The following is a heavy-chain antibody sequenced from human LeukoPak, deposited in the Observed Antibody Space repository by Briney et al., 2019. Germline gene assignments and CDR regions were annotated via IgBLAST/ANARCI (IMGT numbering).Heavy chain of an antibody. CDR2: INAGNGNT. D-gene: IGHD3-22*01. CDR1: GYTFTSYA. J-gene: IGHJ4*02. CDR3: ARAHYYDSSGYRYYFDY. Sequence: GASVKVSCKASGYTFTSYAMHWVRQAPGQRLEWMGWINAGNGNTKYSQEFQGRVTITRDTSASTAYMELSSLRSEDMAVYYCARAHYYDSSGYRYYFDYWGQGTLVTVSS. V-gene: IGHV1-3*03.